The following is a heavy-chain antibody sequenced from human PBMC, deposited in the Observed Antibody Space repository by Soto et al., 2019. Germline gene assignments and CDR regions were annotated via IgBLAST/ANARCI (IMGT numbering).Heavy chain of an antibody. CDR2: IGTAGDT. CDR3: AREIGDSGRSFDY. CDR1: GFTFSSYD. Sequence: EVQLVEAGGGLVQPGGSLRLSCSASGFTFSSYDIHLFHQAPGKGLEWVSAIGTAGDTYYPGSVKGRFTISRENAKNSLYLQMNSLRAEDTAVYYCAREIGDSGRSFDYWGQGTLVTVSS. D-gene: IGHD2-21*02. V-gene: IGHV3-13*01. J-gene: IGHJ4*02.